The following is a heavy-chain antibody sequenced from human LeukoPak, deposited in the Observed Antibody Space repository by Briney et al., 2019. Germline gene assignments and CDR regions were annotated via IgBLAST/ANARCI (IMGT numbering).Heavy chain of an antibody. Sequence: PSETLSLTCTVSGGSISSSSYYWGWIRQPPGKGLEWIGSIYYSGSTYYNPSLKSRVTISVDTSKNQFSLKLSSVTAADTAVYYCARHVNEYYDFWSGLGTMDYWGQGTLVTVSS. CDR3: ARHVNEYYDFWSGLGTMDY. V-gene: IGHV4-39*01. CDR1: GGSISSSSYY. J-gene: IGHJ4*02. CDR2: IYYSGST. D-gene: IGHD3-3*01.